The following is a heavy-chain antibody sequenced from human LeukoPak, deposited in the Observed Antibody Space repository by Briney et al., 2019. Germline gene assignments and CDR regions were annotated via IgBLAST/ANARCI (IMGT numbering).Heavy chain of an antibody. V-gene: IGHV3-66*01. CDR3: AREIYGSGTYPYYYYGMDV. CDR1: GFTVSSNY. D-gene: IGHD3-10*01. Sequence: GGSLRLSCAASGFTVSSNYMSWVRQAPGKGLEWVSAIFSGGSTYYADSVKDRFTISRDNSKNTLYLQMNSLRAEDTAVYYCAREIYGSGTYPYYYYGMDVWGQGTTVTVSS. CDR2: IFSGGST. J-gene: IGHJ6*02.